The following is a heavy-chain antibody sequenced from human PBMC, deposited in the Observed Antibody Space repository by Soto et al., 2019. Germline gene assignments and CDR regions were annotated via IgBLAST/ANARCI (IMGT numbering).Heavy chain of an antibody. V-gene: IGHV4-30-4*01. D-gene: IGHD3-22*01. Sequence: SETLSRTCTVSGGSISSDDYYWSWIRQAPGRGLEWIGYIHSSGSIYHNPYLKSVATMSIDTAGNQFSLKVSSVTVADTAVYYCARDLDGLHDDTSGPFPRPGWGQGTLVTVS. CDR1: GGSISSDDYY. CDR2: IHSSGSI. J-gene: IGHJ1*01. CDR3: ARDLDGLHDDTSGPFPRPG.